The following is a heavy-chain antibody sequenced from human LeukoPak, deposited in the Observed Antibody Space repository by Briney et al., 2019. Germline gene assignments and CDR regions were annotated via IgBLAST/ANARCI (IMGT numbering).Heavy chain of an antibody. D-gene: IGHD3-10*01. CDR2: IIPILGIA. CDR1: GGTFSSYA. Sequence: SVKVSCKASGGTFSSYAISWVRQAPGQGLEWMGRIIPILGIANYAQKFQGSVTITADKSTSTAYMELSSLRSEDTAVYYCATRNYYGSGSYYKAPLGYWGQGTLVTVSS. V-gene: IGHV1-69*04. J-gene: IGHJ4*02. CDR3: ATRNYYGSGSYYKAPLGY.